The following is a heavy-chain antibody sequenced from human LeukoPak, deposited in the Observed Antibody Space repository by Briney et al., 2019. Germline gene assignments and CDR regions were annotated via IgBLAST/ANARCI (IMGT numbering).Heavy chain of an antibody. J-gene: IGHJ3*02. CDR3: ARESSIVVVPAAIPRAFDI. CDR1: GGSISSGSYY. V-gene: IGHV4-61*02. D-gene: IGHD2-2*02. Sequence: SQTLSLTCTVSGGSISSGSYYGSWIRQPAGKGLEWIGRIYTSGSTNYNPSLKSRVTISVDTSKNQFSLKLSSVTAADTAVYYCARESSIVVVPAAIPRAFDIWGQGTMVTVSS. CDR2: IYTSGST.